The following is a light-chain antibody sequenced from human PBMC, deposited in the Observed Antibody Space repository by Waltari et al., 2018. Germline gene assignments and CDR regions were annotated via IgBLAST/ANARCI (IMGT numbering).Light chain of an antibody. CDR1: RSNMGNNY. V-gene: IGLV1-51*02. CDR3: GTWDSSLSGAV. J-gene: IGLJ7*01. CDR2: EGS. Sequence: QSVLTQPPSVSAAPGQRVTNPCSGGRSNMGNNYVSWYRQLPGTAPKLLIYEGSERPSGIPGRFSGSKSGTSATLDITGLQAGDEADYYCGTWDSSLSGAVFGGGTHLTVL.